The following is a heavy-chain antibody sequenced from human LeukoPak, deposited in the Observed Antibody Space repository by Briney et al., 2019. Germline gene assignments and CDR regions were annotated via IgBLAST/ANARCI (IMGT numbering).Heavy chain of an antibody. CDR1: GYTFSDFY. D-gene: IGHD3-3*02. CDR2: ITPKSGDT. J-gene: IGHJ1*01. V-gene: IGHV1-2*02. Sequence: ASVKVSCTASGYTFSDFYIHWVRQAPGQGLEYVGWITPKSGDTYSPQRFQGRVTMTRDASISTAYMELSSLRSDDTAVYFCARVRLADERAWAFWGQGTLVTVSS. CDR3: ARVRLADERAWAF.